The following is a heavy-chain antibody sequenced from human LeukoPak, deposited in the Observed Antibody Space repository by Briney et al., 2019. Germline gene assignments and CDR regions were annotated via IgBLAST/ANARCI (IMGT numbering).Heavy chain of an antibody. CDR2: ISSSSSYI. V-gene: IGHV3-21*01. CDR1: GFTFSSYS. CDR3: ARVSCSGGSCSYYSDY. D-gene: IGHD2-15*01. J-gene: IGHJ4*02. Sequence: PGGSLRLSCAASGFTFSSYSMNWVRQAPGKGLEWVSSISSSSSYIYYADSVRGRFTISRDNAKNSLYLQMNSLRAEDTAVYYCARVSCSGGSCSYYSDYWGQGTLVTVSS.